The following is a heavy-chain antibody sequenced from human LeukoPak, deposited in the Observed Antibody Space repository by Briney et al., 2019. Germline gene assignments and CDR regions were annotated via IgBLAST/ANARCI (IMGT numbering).Heavy chain of an antibody. J-gene: IGHJ5*02. CDR3: ARATNGSGINWFDP. CDR2: ISSSSSYI. CDR1: GLTFSSYS. V-gene: IGHV3-21*01. D-gene: IGHD3-10*01. Sequence: PGGSLRLSCAASGLTFSSYSMNWVRQAPGKGLEWVSSISSSSSYIYYADSVKGRFTISRDNAKNSLYLQMSSLRAEDTAVYYCARATNGSGINWFDPWGQGTLVTVSS.